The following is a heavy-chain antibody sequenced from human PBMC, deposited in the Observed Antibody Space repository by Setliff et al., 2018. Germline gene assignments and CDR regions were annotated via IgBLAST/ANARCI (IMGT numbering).Heavy chain of an antibody. CDR2: FDPEDGET. J-gene: IGHJ3*02. Sequence: ASVKVSCKVSGYTLTELSRHWVRQDPGKGLEWMGGFDPEDGETIYAQKFQGRVTMTEDTSTDTAHMELSSLRSEDTAVYYCARVPLFTDTRNAFDIWGQGTMVPVSS. V-gene: IGHV1-24*01. D-gene: IGHD5-18*01. CDR1: GYTLTELS. CDR3: ARVPLFTDTRNAFDI.